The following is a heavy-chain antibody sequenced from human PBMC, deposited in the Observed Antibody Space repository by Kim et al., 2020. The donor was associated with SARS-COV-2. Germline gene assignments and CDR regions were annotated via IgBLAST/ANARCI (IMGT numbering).Heavy chain of an antibody. CDR1: GGSISSSSYY. Sequence: SETLSLTCTVSGGSISSSSYYWGWMRQPPEKGLEWIGSIYYTGITYYNPSLKSRITISVDTSKNQFSLILSSMTAADTAVYHCARQTNYGSGTYSADSWGQGTLVTVSS. J-gene: IGHJ4*02. D-gene: IGHD3-10*01. CDR2: IYYTGIT. CDR3: ARQTNYGSGTYSADS. V-gene: IGHV4-39*01.